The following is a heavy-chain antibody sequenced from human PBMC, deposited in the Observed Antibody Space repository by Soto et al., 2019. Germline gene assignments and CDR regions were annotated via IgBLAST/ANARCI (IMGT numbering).Heavy chain of an antibody. CDR1: GYIFTTYS. D-gene: IGHD3-10*01. J-gene: IGHJ5*02. Sequence: QIQLVQSGSEVRMPGASVKVSCKASGYIFTTYSITWVRQAPGQGLEWMGWVSASNGKTNYAQKFEDRVTMTTATSTTTAYLELRSLRSDDTAVYYCAREALGVQASWFDPCGQGNLVTLSS. CDR3: AREALGVQASWFDP. V-gene: IGHV1-18*01. CDR2: VSASNGKT.